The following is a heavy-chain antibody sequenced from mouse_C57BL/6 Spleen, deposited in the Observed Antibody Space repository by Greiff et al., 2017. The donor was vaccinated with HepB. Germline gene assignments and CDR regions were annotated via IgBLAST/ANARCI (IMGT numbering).Heavy chain of an antibody. CDR3: TSSSYGSSHYYAMDY. CDR1: GFNIKDDY. Sequence: EVKLMESGAELVRPGASVKLSCTASGFNIKDDYMHWVKQRPEQGLEWIGWIDPENGDTEYASKFQGKATIPADTSSNTAYLQLSSLTSEDTAVYYCTSSSYGSSHYYAMDYWGQGTSVTVSS. D-gene: IGHD1-1*01. V-gene: IGHV14-4*01. J-gene: IGHJ4*01. CDR2: IDPENGDT.